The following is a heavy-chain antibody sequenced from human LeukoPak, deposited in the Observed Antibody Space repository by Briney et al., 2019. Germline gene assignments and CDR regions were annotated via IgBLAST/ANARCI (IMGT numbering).Heavy chain of an antibody. Sequence: SETLSLTCTVSGGSISSIAYYWGWVRQPPGMGLEWIGSIYYTGSTYYNPSLKSRVTISVDTSKNQFPLKLSSVSAADTAVYFCARHPSRSLFTVTTFDNWGQGTLVTVSS. D-gene: IGHD1-26*01. CDR2: IYYTGST. J-gene: IGHJ4*02. CDR3: ARHPSRSLFTVTTFDN. CDR1: GGSISSIAYY. V-gene: IGHV4-39*01.